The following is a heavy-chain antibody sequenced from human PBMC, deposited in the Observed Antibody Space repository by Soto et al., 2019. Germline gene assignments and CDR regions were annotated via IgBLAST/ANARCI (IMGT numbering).Heavy chain of an antibody. J-gene: IGHJ3*02. CDR3: ARDPPLTIVRGAPPDAFDI. CDR2: IIPIFGTA. Sequence: QVQLVQSGAEVKKPGSSVKVSCKASGGTFSSYAISWVRQAPGQGLEWMGGIIPIFGTANYAQKFQGRVTITADESTSTAYMELSSLRSEDTAVYYCARDPPLTIVRGAPPDAFDIWGQGTMVTVSS. D-gene: IGHD3-10*01. CDR1: GGTFSSYA. V-gene: IGHV1-69*12.